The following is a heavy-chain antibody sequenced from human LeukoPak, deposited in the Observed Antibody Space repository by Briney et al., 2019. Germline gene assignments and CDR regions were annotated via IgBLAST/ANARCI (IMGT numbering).Heavy chain of an antibody. Sequence: GASVKVSCKASGYTFTSYYMHWVRQAPGQGLEWMGIINPSGGSTSYAQRFQGRVTMTRDTSTSTVYMELSSLRSEDTAVYYCARAHYDILTGYRVYYYYGMDVWGQGTTVTVSS. D-gene: IGHD3-9*01. CDR2: INPSGGST. J-gene: IGHJ6*02. CDR3: ARAHYDILTGYRVYYYYGMDV. V-gene: IGHV1-46*01. CDR1: GYTFTSYY.